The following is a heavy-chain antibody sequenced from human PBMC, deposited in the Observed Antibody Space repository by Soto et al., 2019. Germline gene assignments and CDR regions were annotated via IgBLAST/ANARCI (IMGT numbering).Heavy chain of an antibody. J-gene: IGHJ1*01. V-gene: IGHV1-3*01. CDR3: ARGWSYSSGWDDYFQH. CDR1: GYTFTSYA. Sequence: QVQLVQSGAEVKKPGASVKVSCKASGYTFTSYAMHWVRQAPGQRLEGMGWINAGNGNTKYSQKFQGRVTITRDTSASTAYMELSSLRSEDTAVYYCARGWSYSSGWDDYFQHWGQVTLVTVSS. D-gene: IGHD6-19*01. CDR2: INAGNGNT.